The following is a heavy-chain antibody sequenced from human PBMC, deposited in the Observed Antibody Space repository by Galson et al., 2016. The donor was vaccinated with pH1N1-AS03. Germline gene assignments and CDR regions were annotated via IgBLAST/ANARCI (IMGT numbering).Heavy chain of an antibody. Sequence: TLSLTCTVSGGSISSDTFYWSWIRQPAGKGLEWIGRIHPSGSTNYHPSLKSRVTISVDTSKNQFSLKLSSVTAADTAVYYCASAENGRDGYYDYWGQGTLVTVSS. D-gene: IGHD5-24*01. J-gene: IGHJ4*02. V-gene: IGHV4-61*02. CDR1: GGSISSDTFY. CDR2: IHPSGST. CDR3: ASAENGRDGYYDY.